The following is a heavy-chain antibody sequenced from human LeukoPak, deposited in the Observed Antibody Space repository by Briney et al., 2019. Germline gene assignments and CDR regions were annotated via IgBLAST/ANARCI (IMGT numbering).Heavy chain of an antibody. CDR2: IYYSGST. CDR1: GGSISSYY. CDR3: ARGALTYYYDSSGYYYIRDAFDI. D-gene: IGHD3-22*01. Sequence: SETLSLTCTVSGGSISSYYWSWIRQPPGKGLEWIGYIYYSGSTNYNPSLKSRVTISVDTSKNQFSLKLSSVTAADTAVYYCARGALTYYYDSSGYYYIRDAFDIWGHGTMVTVSS. J-gene: IGHJ3*02. V-gene: IGHV4-59*12.